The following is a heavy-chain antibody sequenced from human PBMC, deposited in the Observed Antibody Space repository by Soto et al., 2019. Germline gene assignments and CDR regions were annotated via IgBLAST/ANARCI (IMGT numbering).Heavy chain of an antibody. Sequence: EVQLVESGGGLVQPGGSLRLSCAASGFTFSSYWMHWVRQAPGKGLVWVSRINSDGSSTSYADSVKGRFTISRDNAKNTLYLQMNSLRAEDTAVYYCAKDLEEYYYDSSGPPGGFDYWGQGTLVTVSS. CDR2: INSDGSST. J-gene: IGHJ4*02. CDR3: AKDLEEYYYDSSGPPGGFDY. V-gene: IGHV3-74*01. CDR1: GFTFSSYW. D-gene: IGHD3-22*01.